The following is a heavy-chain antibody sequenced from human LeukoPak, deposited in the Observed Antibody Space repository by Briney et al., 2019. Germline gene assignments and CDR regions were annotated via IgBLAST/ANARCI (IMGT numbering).Heavy chain of an antibody. Sequence: GGSLRLSCAASGFTFSNYGMHWVRQTPGKGLEWVSFVQNDGSDKFFADSVKGRFTVSRDNSKNTLYLQMNSLRADDTAVYYCAKERQLEPFDCWGQGTLVTVSS. V-gene: IGHV3-30*02. J-gene: IGHJ4*02. CDR2: VQNDGSDK. D-gene: IGHD1-1*01. CDR3: AKERQLEPFDC. CDR1: GFTFSNYG.